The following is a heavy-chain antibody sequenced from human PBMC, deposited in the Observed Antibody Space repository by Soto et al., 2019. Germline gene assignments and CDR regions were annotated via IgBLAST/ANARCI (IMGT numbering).Heavy chain of an antibody. D-gene: IGHD3-10*01. CDR1: KFIFSEYY. V-gene: IGHV3-23*01. J-gene: IGHJ6*02. CDR3: AKDSRLLWFGEDREDV. CDR2: ISSGSGGST. Sequence: GGSLRLSCAASKFIFSEYYTSWIRQAPGKGLEWVSYISSGSGGSTYYADSVKGRFTISRDNSKNTLYLQLNSLRAEDTAVYYCAKDSRLLWFGEDREDVWGQGTTVTVSS.